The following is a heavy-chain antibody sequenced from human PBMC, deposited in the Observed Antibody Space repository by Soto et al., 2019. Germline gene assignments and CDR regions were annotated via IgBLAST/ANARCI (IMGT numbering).Heavy chain of an antibody. J-gene: IGHJ6*02. Sequence: PGGSLRLSCAASGFTFSSYWMSWVRQAPGKGLEWVANIKQGGSEKYYVDSVKGRFTISRDNAKNSLYLQMNSLRAEDTAVYYCARDVVVPAAIFYYYYGMDVWGQGTTVTVSS. CDR3: ARDVVVPAAIFYYYYGMDV. D-gene: IGHD2-2*01. V-gene: IGHV3-7*03. CDR1: GFTFSSYW. CDR2: IKQGGSEK.